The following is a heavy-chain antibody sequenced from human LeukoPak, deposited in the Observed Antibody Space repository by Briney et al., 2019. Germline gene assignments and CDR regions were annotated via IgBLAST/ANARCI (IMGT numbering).Heavy chain of an antibody. D-gene: IGHD3-22*01. CDR3: ARSGGFSGYYSYWYFDL. Sequence: SETLSLTCSVSGGSISSNPNYWAWIRQPPGKGLEWIGEINHSGSTNYNPSLKSRVTISVDTSKNQFSLKLSSVTAADTAVYYCARSGGFSGYYSYWYFDLWGRGTLVTVSS. CDR2: INHSGST. J-gene: IGHJ2*01. CDR1: GGSISSNPNY. V-gene: IGHV4-39*07.